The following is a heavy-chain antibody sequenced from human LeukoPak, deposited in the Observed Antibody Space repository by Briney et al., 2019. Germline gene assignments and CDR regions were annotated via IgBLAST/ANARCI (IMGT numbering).Heavy chain of an antibody. D-gene: IGHD1-7*01. CDR1: GGSISSYY. J-gene: IGHJ4*02. V-gene: IGHV3-21*01. Sequence: PSETLSLTCTVSGGSISSYYWSWIRQAPGKGLEWVSSISSSSSYIYYADSVKGRFTISRDNAKRSLYLQMNSLRAEDTAVYYCARGCEWCLTGTIDYWGQGTLVTVSS. CDR2: ISSSSSYI. CDR3: ARGCEWCLTGTIDY.